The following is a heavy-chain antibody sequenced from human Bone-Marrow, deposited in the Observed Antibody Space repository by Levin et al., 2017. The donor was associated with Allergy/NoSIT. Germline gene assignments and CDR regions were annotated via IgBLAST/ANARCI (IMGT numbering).Heavy chain of an antibody. CDR2: VYYSGST. D-gene: IGHD3-3*01. CDR3: AITDDYYGMDV. J-gene: IGHJ6*02. Sequence: SETLSLTCSVSSGSITSSRYYWSWIRQPPGKGLEWLGSVYYSGSTYYNPSLKSRVTMSVDTSKNQPSLKVSSVSASDAAVYYCAITDDYYGMDVWGRGTTLTVS. V-gene: IGHV4-39*01. CDR1: SGSITSSRYY.